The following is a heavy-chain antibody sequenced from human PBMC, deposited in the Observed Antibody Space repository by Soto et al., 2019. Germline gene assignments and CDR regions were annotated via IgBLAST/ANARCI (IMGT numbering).Heavy chain of an antibody. D-gene: IGHD2-21*02. V-gene: IGHV3-73*01. CDR3: TRHALQYCGGDCYLLPYFDL. CDR2: IRSKANSYAT. Sequence: GGSLSLSCAASGFHFRGSSMHRVRQASGKGLEWVGRIRSKANSYATAYAASVKGRFTISRDDSKNTAYLQMNSLKTEDTAVYYCTRHALQYCGGDCYLLPYFDLWGRGTLVTVS. CDR1: GFHFRGSS. J-gene: IGHJ2*01.